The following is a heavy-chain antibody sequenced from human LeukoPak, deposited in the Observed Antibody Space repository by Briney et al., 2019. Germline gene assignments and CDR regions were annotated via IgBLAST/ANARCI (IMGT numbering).Heavy chain of an antibody. CDR1: GGSISSGDYY. J-gene: IGHJ4*02. Sequence: SETLSLTCTVSGGSISSGDYYWSWIRPPPGKGLEWIGYIYHSGSTYYNPSLKSRFTISVDTSKNQFSLKLSSVTAADTAVYYCANYYDSSGYYLTWGQGILVTVSS. D-gene: IGHD3-22*01. V-gene: IGHV4-30-4*01. CDR3: ANYYDSSGYYLT. CDR2: IYHSGST.